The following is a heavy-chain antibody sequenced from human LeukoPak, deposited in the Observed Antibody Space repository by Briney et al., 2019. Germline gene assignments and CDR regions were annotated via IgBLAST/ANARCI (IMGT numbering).Heavy chain of an antibody. V-gene: IGHV4-31*03. Sequence: SQTLSLTCTVSGGSISSGGYYWSWIRQHPGKGLEWIGYIYYRGNTYYNPSLKSRVTMSVDTAKNQFSLKLSSVTAADTAVYYCARGAWYFDLRGRGTLVTASS. CDR1: GGSISSGGYY. CDR2: IYYRGNT. J-gene: IGHJ2*01. CDR3: ARGAWYFDL.